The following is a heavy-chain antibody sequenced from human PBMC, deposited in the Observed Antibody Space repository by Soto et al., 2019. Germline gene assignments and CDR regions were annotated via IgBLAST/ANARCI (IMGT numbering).Heavy chain of an antibody. Sequence: GGSLRLSCAASGFTFSSYGMHWVRQAPGKGLEWVAVISYDGSNKYYADSVKGRFTISRDNSKNTLYLQMNSLRAEDTAVYYCASPPSYYYDSSGYYLPLDYWGQGT. V-gene: IGHV3-30*03. J-gene: IGHJ4*02. CDR3: ASPPSYYYDSSGYYLPLDY. D-gene: IGHD3-22*01. CDR1: GFTFSSYG. CDR2: ISYDGSNK.